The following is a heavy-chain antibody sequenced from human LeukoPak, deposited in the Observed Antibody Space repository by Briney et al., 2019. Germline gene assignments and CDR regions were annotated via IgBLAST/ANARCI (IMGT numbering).Heavy chain of an antibody. V-gene: IGHV4-31*03. CDR1: GGSISSGGYY. J-gene: IGHJ5*02. Sequence: SSQTLSLTCTVSGGSISSGGYYWSWIRQHPGKGLEWIGYIYYSGSTYYNPSLKSRVTISVDTSKNQFSLKLSSVTAADTAVYYCARRLPLRSTVGVVAANLVYAGWFDPWGQGTLVTVSS. D-gene: IGHD2-15*01. CDR2: IYYSGST. CDR3: ARRLPLRSTVGVVAANLVYAGWFDP.